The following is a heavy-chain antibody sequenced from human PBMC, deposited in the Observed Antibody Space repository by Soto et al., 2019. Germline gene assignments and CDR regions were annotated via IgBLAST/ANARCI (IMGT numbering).Heavy chain of an antibody. CDR1: GGSISSYY. V-gene: IGHV4-30-4*08. CDR3: ARVRDYYDSSGYYLDY. D-gene: IGHD3-22*01. J-gene: IGHJ4*02. Sequence: LSLTCTVSGGSISSYYWSWIRQHPGKGLEWIGYIYYSGSTYYNPSLKSRVTISVDTSKNQFSLKLSSVTAADTAVYYCARVRDYYDSSGYYLDYWGQGTLVTVSS. CDR2: IYYSGST.